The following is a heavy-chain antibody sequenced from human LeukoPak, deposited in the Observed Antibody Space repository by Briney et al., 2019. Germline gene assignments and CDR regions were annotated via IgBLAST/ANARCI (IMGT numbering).Heavy chain of an antibody. Sequence: PWGSLRLSCAASGFTFSGSAMHWVRQASGKGLEWVGRIRSKANSYATAYAASVKGRFTISRDDSKNTAYLQMNSLKTEDTAGYYCTSWDTGGDYWGQGTLVTVSS. CDR2: IRSKANSYAT. D-gene: IGHD5-18*01. V-gene: IGHV3-73*01. J-gene: IGHJ4*02. CDR1: GFTFSGSA. CDR3: TSWDTGGDY.